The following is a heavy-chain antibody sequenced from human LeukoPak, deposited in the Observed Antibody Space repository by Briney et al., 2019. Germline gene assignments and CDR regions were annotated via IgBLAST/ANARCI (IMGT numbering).Heavy chain of an antibody. CDR3: ARGGYYGSGNDFRFDP. V-gene: IGHV4-39*07. J-gene: IGHJ5*02. CDR1: GGSIISSNYY. CDR2: IYHSGST. D-gene: IGHD3-10*01. Sequence: SETLSLTCSVSGGSIISSNYYWGWIRQPPGKGLEWIGNIYHSGSTYYNPSLKSRVTISVDTSKNQFSLKLKSVTAADTAVYYCARGGYYGSGNDFRFDPWGQGTLVTVSS.